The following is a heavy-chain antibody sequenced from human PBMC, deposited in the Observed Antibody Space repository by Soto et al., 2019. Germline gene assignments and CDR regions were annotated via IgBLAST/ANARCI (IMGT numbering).Heavy chain of an antibody. D-gene: IGHD3-10*01. CDR3: ARVSGLNLGFYDP. V-gene: IGHV3-74*01. Sequence: EVQLVESGGGLVQPGGSLRLSCAASGFTFSSYWMHWVRQAPGKGLVWVSRINSDGSSTGYTDSVKGRFTISRDNAKNTLYVQMNSLRAEETPVYYCARVSGLNLGFYDPWGPGTLVTVSS. CDR2: INSDGSST. J-gene: IGHJ5*01. CDR1: GFTFSSYW.